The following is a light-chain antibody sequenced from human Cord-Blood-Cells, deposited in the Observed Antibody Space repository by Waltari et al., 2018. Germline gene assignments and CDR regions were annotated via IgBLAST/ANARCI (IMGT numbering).Light chain of an antibody. CDR1: QSVSSD. CDR3: QQRSNWPWT. CDR2: DAS. V-gene: IGKV3-11*01. Sequence: EIVLTQSPATLSLSPGERATLSCRASQSVSSDLAWYQQKPGQAPRLLIDDASNRATGIPARFSGGGSGTDFTLTISSLEAEDVAVYYCQQRSNWPWTFGQGTKVDIK. J-gene: IGKJ1*01.